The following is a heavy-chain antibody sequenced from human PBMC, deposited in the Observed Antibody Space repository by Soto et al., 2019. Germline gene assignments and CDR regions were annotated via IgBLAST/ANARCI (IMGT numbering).Heavy chain of an antibody. CDR1: GYSFTSYW. J-gene: IGHJ6*02. D-gene: IGHD3-10*02. CDR2: IYPNNSDT. V-gene: IGHV5-51*01. CDR3: ARHRALRDRLSVRDFYSGMDV. Sequence: PGESLKISCNSSGYSFTSYWIGWVRQMPGKGLEWMGIIYPNNSDTIYSPSFQGQVTISADKSIRTAYLQWNSLKASDTALYYCARHRALRDRLSVRDFYSGMDVWGQGTTVTVSS.